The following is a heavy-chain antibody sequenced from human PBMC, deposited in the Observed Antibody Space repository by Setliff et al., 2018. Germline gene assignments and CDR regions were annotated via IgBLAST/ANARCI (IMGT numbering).Heavy chain of an antibody. J-gene: IGHJ3*02. V-gene: IGHV1-46*01. D-gene: IGHD3-22*01. Sequence: GASVKVSCKASGCTFTSHYMHWVRQAPGLGLEWMGTINPSSGRTSYTQKFQGRVTMTRDTSTSTVYMDMSSLRSEDTAVYYCARDVFPYHYEGAFDIWGQGTMVTVSS. CDR2: INPSSGRT. CDR1: GCTFTSHY. CDR3: ARDVFPYHYEGAFDI.